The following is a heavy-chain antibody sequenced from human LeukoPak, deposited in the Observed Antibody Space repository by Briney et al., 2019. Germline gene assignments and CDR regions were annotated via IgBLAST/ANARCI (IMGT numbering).Heavy chain of an antibody. CDR1: GFTFSEYY. Sequence: GGSLRLSCAASGFTFSEYYINWIRQAPGKGLEWVSHISSSGRLMQYADSVRGRFTVTRDNAQNFMSLQMNNLKPEDTAVYYCARDTNNGLDVWGRGTTVTVS. V-gene: IGHV3-11*01. CDR3: ARDTNNGLDV. J-gene: IGHJ6*02. D-gene: IGHD1-14*01. CDR2: ISSSGRLM.